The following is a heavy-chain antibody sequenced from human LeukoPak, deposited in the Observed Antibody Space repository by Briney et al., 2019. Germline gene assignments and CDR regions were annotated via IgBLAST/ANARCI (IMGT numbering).Heavy chain of an antibody. CDR1: GGSISSSSYY. J-gene: IGHJ6*03. V-gene: IGHV4-39*07. Sequence: PSETLSLTCTVSGGSISSSSYYWGWIRQPPGKGLEWIGSIYYSGSTYYNPSLKSRVTISVDTSKNQFSLKLSSVTAADTAVYYCARVVTVTTGYYYYYMDVWGKGTTVTVSS. CDR2: IYYSGST. D-gene: IGHD4-11*01. CDR3: ARVVTVTTGYYYYYMDV.